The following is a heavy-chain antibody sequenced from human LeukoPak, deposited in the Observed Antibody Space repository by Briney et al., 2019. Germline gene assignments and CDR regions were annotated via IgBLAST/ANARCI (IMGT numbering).Heavy chain of an antibody. V-gene: IGHV5-51*01. CDR1: GSTFTNYW. J-gene: IGHJ4*02. Sequence: GASLQISCKASGSTFTNYWIGWVRPLPGKGLEWMGIIYPGDSDTRYSPSFQGQATISVDKSISTAFLQWSSLKASDTATYYCARGGQGWRDFYYWGQGTLVTVSS. CDR3: ARGGQGWRDFYY. CDR2: IYPGDSDT. D-gene: IGHD6-19*01.